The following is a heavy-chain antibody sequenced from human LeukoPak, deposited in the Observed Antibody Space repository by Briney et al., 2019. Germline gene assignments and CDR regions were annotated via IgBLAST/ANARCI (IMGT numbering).Heavy chain of an antibody. CDR3: VPRHCSSITCYAGFDY. Sequence: GRSLRLSCAASGFTFSSYAMHWVRQAPGKGLEWVAVISYDGSNKYYADSVKGRFTVSRDNSKNTLYLQMDSLRAEDTAIYYCVPRHCSSITCYAGFDYWGQGTLVTVSS. V-gene: IGHV3-30-3*01. CDR1: GFTFSSYA. J-gene: IGHJ4*02. D-gene: IGHD2-2*01. CDR2: ISYDGSNK.